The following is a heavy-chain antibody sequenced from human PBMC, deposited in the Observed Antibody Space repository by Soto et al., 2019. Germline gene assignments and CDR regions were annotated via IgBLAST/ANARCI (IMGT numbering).Heavy chain of an antibody. Sequence: SETLSLTCTVSGGSISSYYWSWIRQPPGKGLEWIGYIYYSGSTNYNPSLKSRVTISVDTSKNQFSLKLSSVTAADTAVYYCARAPLKGQPDCSSTSCYRLRYYYYMDVWGKGTTVTVSS. CDR3: ARAPLKGQPDCSSTSCYRLRYYYYMDV. D-gene: IGHD2-2*02. CDR2: IYYSGST. J-gene: IGHJ6*03. CDR1: GGSISSYY. V-gene: IGHV4-59*01.